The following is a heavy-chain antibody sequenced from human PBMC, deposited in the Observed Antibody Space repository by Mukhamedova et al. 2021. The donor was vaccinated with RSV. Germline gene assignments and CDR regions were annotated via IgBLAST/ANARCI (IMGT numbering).Heavy chain of an antibody. D-gene: IGHD2-2*01. CDR2: IIPIFGTA. CDR3: ARDWVTGVPAQYYYYYMDV. J-gene: IGHJ6*03. V-gene: IGHV1-69*01. Sequence: SWVRQAPGQGLEWMGGIIPIFGTANYAQKFQGRVTITADESTSTAYMELSSLRSEDTAVYYCARDWVTGVPAQYYYYYMDVWGKG.